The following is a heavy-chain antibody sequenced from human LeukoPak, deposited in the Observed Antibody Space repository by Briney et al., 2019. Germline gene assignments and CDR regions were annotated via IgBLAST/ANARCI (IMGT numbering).Heavy chain of an antibody. CDR1: GFMFSRFW. D-gene: IGHD3-3*01. J-gene: IGHJ4*02. CDR3: VRVDFWSGSYY. Sequence: PGGSLRLSCTVSGFMFSRFWMSCVRQAPGKGLEWVANVNQDGSENYYVDSVKGRFTISRDNAKKSLYLQMNSLRAEDTAVYYCVRVDFWSGSYYWGQGTLVTVSS. CDR2: VNQDGSEN. V-gene: IGHV3-7*01.